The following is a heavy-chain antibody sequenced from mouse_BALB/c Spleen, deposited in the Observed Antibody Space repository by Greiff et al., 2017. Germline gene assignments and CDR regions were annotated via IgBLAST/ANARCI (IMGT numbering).Heavy chain of an antibody. CDR2: IYPGSGST. CDR3: TRFGRGSMDY. J-gene: IGHJ4*01. V-gene: IGHV1S22*01. CDR1: GYTFTSYW. Sequence: LQQPGSELVRPGASVKLSCKASGYTFTSYWMHWVKQRPGQGLEWIGNIYPGSGSTNYDEKFKSKATLTVDTSSSTAYMQLSSLTSEDSAVYYCTRFGRGSMDYWGQGTSVTVSS.